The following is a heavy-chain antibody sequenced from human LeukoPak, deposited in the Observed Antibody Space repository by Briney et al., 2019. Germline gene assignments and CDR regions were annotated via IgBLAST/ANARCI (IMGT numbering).Heavy chain of an antibody. CDR1: GFTFSSYA. D-gene: IGHD4-17*01. J-gene: IGHJ1*01. Sequence: GGSLRLSCAASGFTFSSYAMSWVRQAPGKGLEWVSAISCSGGSTYYADSVKGRFTISRDNSNNTLYLQMNSLRAEDTAVYYCAKESYGDYLKYFQHWGQGTLVTVSS. V-gene: IGHV3-23*01. CDR3: AKESYGDYLKYFQH. CDR2: ISCSGGST.